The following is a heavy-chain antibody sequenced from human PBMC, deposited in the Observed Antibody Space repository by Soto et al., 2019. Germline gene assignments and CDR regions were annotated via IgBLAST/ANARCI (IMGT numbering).Heavy chain of an antibody. CDR1: GFTFSSYA. CDR3: AKAPGQGQWVVTDYLDY. J-gene: IGHJ4*02. D-gene: IGHD6-19*01. V-gene: IGHV3-23*01. CDR2: ISGSGGST. Sequence: EVQLLESGGGLVQPGGSLRLSCAASGFTFSSYAMSWVRQAPGKGLEWVSAISGSGGSTYYADSVKGRFTISRDNSKNTLYLQMNRLRAEDTAVYYCAKAPGQGQWVVTDYLDYWGQVTLVT.